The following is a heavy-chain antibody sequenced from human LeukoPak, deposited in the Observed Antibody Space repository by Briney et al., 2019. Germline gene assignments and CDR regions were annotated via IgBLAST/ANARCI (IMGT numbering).Heavy chain of an antibody. J-gene: IGHJ4*02. Sequence: PSQTLSLTCTVSGGSISSGDYYWSWIRQPPGKGLEWIGYIYYSGSTYYNPSLKSRVTISVDTSKNQFSLKLSSVTAADTAVYYCARVGMATMNFDYRGQGTLVTVSS. CDR2: IYYSGST. D-gene: IGHD5-24*01. CDR3: ARVGMATMNFDY. CDR1: GGSISSGDYY. V-gene: IGHV4-30-4*01.